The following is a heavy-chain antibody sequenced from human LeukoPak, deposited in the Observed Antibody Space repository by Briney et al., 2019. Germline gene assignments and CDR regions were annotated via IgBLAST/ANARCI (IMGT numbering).Heavy chain of an antibody. D-gene: IGHD4-17*01. J-gene: IGHJ6*02. CDR3: ARADYGDYGGYYYYGMDV. CDR2: MNPNSGNT. CDR1: GYTFTSYD. Sequence: GASVKVSCKASGYTFTSYDINWVRQATGQGLEWMGWMNPNSGNTGYAQKFQGRVTMTRNTSISTAYMELSSLRSEDTAVYYCARADYGDYGGYYYYGMDVWGQGTTVTVSS. V-gene: IGHV1-8*01.